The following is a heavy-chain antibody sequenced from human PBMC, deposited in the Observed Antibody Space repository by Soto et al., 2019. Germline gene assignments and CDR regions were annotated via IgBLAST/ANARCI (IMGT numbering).Heavy chain of an antibody. CDR3: ARDRGFYFYDSSGDYYHGMDV. Sequence: SETLSLTCTVSGGSVSSGNYHWSWIRQPPGKGLEWIGYIYYSGSTNYNPSLKSRLTISVDTSKNQFSLKLSSVTAADTAVYYCARDRGFYFYDSSGDYYHGMDVWGPGTTVTVSS. CDR1: GGSVSSGNYH. V-gene: IGHV4-61*01. J-gene: IGHJ6*02. D-gene: IGHD3-22*01. CDR2: IYYSGST.